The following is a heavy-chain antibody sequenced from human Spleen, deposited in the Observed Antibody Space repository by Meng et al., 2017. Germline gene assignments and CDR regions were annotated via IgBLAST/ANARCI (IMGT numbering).Heavy chain of an antibody. CDR1: GGSISSHY. CDR2: FSYSGST. D-gene: IGHD3-9*01. Sequence: GSLRLSCTVSGGSISSHYWSWIRQPPGKGLEWIGYFSYSGSTNYNPSLKSRVSLSVDTSKNQFSLKLSSVTAADTAVYYCARGLRYFDPTAYGMDVWGQGTTVTVSS. CDR3: ARGLRYFDPTAYGMDV. J-gene: IGHJ6*02. V-gene: IGHV4-59*11.